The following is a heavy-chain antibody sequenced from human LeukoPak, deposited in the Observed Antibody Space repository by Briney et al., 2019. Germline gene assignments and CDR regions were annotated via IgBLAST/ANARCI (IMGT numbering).Heavy chain of an antibody. CDR3: ARAEGIAAAGRDY. CDR1: GFTFNNYD. Sequence: GGSLRLSCAASGFTFNNYDIHWVRQAPGKGLEWVALIRSDGTEKYYADSVKGRFTISRDNAKNSLYLQMNSLRAEDTAVYYCARAEGIAAAGRDYWGQGTLVTVSS. V-gene: IGHV3-30*02. D-gene: IGHD6-13*01. J-gene: IGHJ4*02. CDR2: IRSDGTEK.